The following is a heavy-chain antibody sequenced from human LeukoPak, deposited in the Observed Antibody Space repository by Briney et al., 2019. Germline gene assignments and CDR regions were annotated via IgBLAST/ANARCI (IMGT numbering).Heavy chain of an antibody. CDR1: GFTFRNYR. V-gene: IGHV3-74*01. J-gene: IGHJ5*02. CDR3: ARDDGGLPS. D-gene: IGHD4-23*01. CDR2: INSDGSST. Sequence: GGSLRLSCAASGFTFRNYRMHWVRQAPGKGLVWVSRINSDGSSTAYADSVKGRFTISRDNAKNSLYLQMNSLRADDTALYFCARDDGGLPSWGRGTLVTVSS.